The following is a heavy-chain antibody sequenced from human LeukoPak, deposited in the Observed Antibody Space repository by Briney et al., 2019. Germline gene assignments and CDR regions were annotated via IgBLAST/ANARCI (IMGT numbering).Heavy chain of an antibody. CDR2: ISSSGSTT. CDR1: GFTFSSYE. V-gene: IGHV3-48*03. CDR3: ARDRFQGY. Sequence: GGSLRLSCAASGFTFSSYEMTWVRQAPGKGLEWVSYISSSGSTTHYADSVKGRFTLSRDNATNSLVLQMNSLRVEDTAVYYCARDRFQGYWGQGTLVTVSS. J-gene: IGHJ4*02.